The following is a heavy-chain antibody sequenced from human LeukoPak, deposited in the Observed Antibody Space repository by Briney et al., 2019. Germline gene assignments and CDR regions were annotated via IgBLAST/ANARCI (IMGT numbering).Heavy chain of an antibody. CDR1: GFTFRGYA. CDR2: VSYDETNK. D-gene: IGHD3-10*01. V-gene: IGHV3-30*10. J-gene: IGHJ4*02. Sequence: PGGTLRLSCAPSGFTFRGYAVHWVRQAPGRGLEWVAVVSYDETNKYYTDSVKGRFTISRDNSKNTVYLQMTNLRAEDTALYYCARDRSLSSFGELFLWGQGTLVTVSS. CDR3: ARDRSLSSFGELFL.